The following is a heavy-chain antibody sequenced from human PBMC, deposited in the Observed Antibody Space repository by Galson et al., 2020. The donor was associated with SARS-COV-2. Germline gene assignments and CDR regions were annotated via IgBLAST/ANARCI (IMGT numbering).Heavy chain of an antibody. V-gene: IGHV5-51*01. CDR2: IYPGDSDT. D-gene: IGHD5-12*01. J-gene: IGHJ2*01. CDR3: ARPTAYWLEGGSYYYFDL. Sequence: HGESLKISCKGSGYSFTNYWIAWVRQMPGKGLECMGIIYPGDSDTRYSPSSQGQVTISVDKSISTAYLQWSSLKASDTAMYYCARPTAYWLEGGSYYYFDLWGRGTPVSVSS. CDR1: GYSFTNYW.